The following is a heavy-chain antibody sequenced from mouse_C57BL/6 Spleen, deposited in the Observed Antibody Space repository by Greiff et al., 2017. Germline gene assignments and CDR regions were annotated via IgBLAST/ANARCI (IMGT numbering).Heavy chain of an antibody. D-gene: IGHD1-1*01. Sequence: QVQLQQPGTELVKPGASVKLSCKASGYTFTSYWMHWVKQRPGQGLEWIGNINPSNGGTNYTETFKSTATLTVDKSSSTAYMQLSSLTSEDSAVYYCASYGSSYDWYFDVWGTETTVTVSS. CDR3: ASYGSSYDWYFDV. CDR2: INPSNGGT. CDR1: GYTFTSYW. V-gene: IGHV1-53*01. J-gene: IGHJ1*03.